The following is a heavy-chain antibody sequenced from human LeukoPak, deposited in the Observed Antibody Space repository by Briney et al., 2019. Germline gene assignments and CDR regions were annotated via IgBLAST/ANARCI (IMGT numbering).Heavy chain of an antibody. CDR2: FDPEDGET. CDR1: GYTLTELS. D-gene: IGHD3-22*01. V-gene: IGHV1-24*01. Sequence: ASVKVSCKVSGYTLTELSMHWVRQAPGKGLERMGGFDPEDGETIYAQKFQSRVTMTEETSTDTAYMELSSLRSEDTAVYYCATATSGYYYDSSGYYGHYWGQGTLVTVSS. CDR3: ATATSGYYYDSSGYYGHY. J-gene: IGHJ4*02.